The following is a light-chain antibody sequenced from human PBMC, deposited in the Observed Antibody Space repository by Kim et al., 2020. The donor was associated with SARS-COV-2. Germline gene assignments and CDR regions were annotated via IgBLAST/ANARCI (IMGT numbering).Light chain of an antibody. CDR3: QQYNNWPLT. Sequence: VHPGERATPSCRASQSVSRNLAWYQQKPGQAPRLLIHGAYTRATGIPARFSGSGSGTEFTLTISSLQSEEYAVYYCQQYNNWPLTFGQGTRLEIK. CDR1: QSVSRN. J-gene: IGKJ5*01. CDR2: GAY. V-gene: IGKV3-15*01.